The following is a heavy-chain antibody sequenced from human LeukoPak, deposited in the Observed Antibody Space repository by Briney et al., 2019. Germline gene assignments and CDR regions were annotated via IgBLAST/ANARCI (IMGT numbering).Heavy chain of an antibody. CDR3: ATSYYDSSGYYHMSDY. D-gene: IGHD3-22*01. CDR1: GGSFSRYY. J-gene: IGHJ4*02. V-gene: IGHV4-34*01. Sequence: PSETLSLTCAVNGGSFSRYYWSWIRQPPGKGLEWIGEINHRGSTNYNPSLKSRVTISVDTSKNQFSLKLNSVTAADTAVYYCATSYYDSSGYYHMSDYWGQGTLVTVSS. CDR2: INHRGST.